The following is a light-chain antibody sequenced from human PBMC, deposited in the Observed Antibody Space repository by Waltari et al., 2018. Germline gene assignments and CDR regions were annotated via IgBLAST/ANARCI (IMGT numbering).Light chain of an antibody. CDR2: EVS. CDR3: CSYAGSPWV. CDR1: SSAVGSYNL. V-gene: IGLV2-23*02. Sequence: QSALTPPAPVSGSPGQSITISCTGTSSAVGSYNLISWYQQHPGKAPKLMIYEVSKRPSGVSSRLSGSKSGNTASLTISGLQAEDEADYYCCSYAGSPWVFGGGTKLTVL. J-gene: IGLJ3*02.